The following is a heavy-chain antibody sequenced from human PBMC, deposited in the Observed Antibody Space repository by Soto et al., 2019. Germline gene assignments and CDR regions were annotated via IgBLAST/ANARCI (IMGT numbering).Heavy chain of an antibody. V-gene: IGHV3-72*01. D-gene: IGHD5-12*01. CDR3: ARGVVSTGYFDY. CDR2: SRDKVHRHTT. Sequence: EVQLAESGGGLVQPGGSLRLSCAASGFTFSDHYMDWVRQAPGKGLEWVGRSRDKVHRHTTEYAASVKGRFTISRGDSENSLYLQMNSLKTEDTAVYYCARGVVSTGYFDYWGQGTRVTVSS. CDR1: GFTFSDHY. J-gene: IGHJ4*02.